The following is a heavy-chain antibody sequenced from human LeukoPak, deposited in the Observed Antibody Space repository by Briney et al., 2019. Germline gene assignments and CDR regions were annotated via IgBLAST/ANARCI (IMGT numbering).Heavy chain of an antibody. CDR2: IYYSGST. J-gene: IGHJ4*02. V-gene: IGHV4-59*01. D-gene: IGHD3-10*01. Sequence: SETLSLTCTASGGSISSYYWSWIRQPPGKGLEWIGYIYYSGSTNYNPSLKSRVTISVDTSKNQFSLKLSSVTAADTAVYYCARAYYGSGDFDYWGQGTLVTVSS. CDR3: ARAYYGSGDFDY. CDR1: GGSISSYY.